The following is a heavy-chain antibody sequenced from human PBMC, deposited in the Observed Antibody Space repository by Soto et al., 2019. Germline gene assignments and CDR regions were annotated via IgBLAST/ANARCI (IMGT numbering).Heavy chain of an antibody. CDR3: ARPNYAIFTGLSGFDI. Sequence: QVQLQESGPGLVKPSQTLSLTCIVSGDSITSGNYYWSWIRQHPGKGLEWIGYIHHSGNTYYIPSLNSRLSLSMDPSKTLSSLQLTSVTAADTALYYCARPNYAIFTGLSGFDIWGQGTMVTVSS. CDR1: GDSITSGNYY. CDR2: IHHSGNT. D-gene: IGHD3-9*01. J-gene: IGHJ3*02. V-gene: IGHV4-31*03.